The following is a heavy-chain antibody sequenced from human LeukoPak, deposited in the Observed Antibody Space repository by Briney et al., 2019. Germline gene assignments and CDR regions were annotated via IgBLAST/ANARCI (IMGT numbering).Heavy chain of an antibody. CDR2: IYYSGST. V-gene: IGHV4-38-2*02. D-gene: IGHD1-26*01. J-gene: IGHJ4*02. CDR3: ARRAVGATRYFDY. CDR1: GGSISGGYS. Sequence: SETLSLTCTVSGGSISGGYSWDWIRQPPGKGLEWIGSIYYSGSTDYNPSLKSRVSISLDTSKNQFSLKQASVTAADTALYYCARRAVGATRYFDYWGQGTLVTVSS.